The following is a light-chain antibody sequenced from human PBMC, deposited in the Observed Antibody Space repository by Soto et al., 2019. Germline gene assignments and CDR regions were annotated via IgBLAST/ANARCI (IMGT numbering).Light chain of an antibody. Sequence: EIVLTQCPGTVSLSPGERATLSCRASQSVSSSYLAWYQQKPGQAPRPLIYGASSRATGIPDRFSGSGSGTDFTLTISRLEPEDFAVYYCLQYGSSPYTFGQGTKLEIK. CDR2: GAS. V-gene: IGKV3-20*01. CDR3: LQYGSSPYT. CDR1: QSVSSSY. J-gene: IGKJ2*01.